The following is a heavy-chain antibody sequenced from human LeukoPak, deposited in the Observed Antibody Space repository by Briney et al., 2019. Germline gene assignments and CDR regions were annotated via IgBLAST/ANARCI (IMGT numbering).Heavy chain of an antibody. V-gene: IGHV4-59*12. CDR3: ARDRYGVVVTGNWFDP. CDR1: GGSISSYY. Sequence: SETLSLTCTVSGGSISSYYWSWIRQPPGKGLEWIGYTYYSGSTNYNPSLKSRVTISVDTSKNQFSLKLSSVTAADTAVYYCARDRYGVVVTGNWFDPWGQGTLVTVSS. CDR2: TYYSGST. D-gene: IGHD2-21*02. J-gene: IGHJ5*02.